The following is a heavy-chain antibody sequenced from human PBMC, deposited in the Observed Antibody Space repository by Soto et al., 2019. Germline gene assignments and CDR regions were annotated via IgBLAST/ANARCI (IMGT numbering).Heavy chain of an antibody. D-gene: IGHD1-7*01. V-gene: IGHV3-21*04. CDR1: GFTLSTYS. Sequence: GGSLRLSCAASGFTLSTYSMNWVRQAPGKGPEWVSSIGSIDGSSNYIHYADSLKGRFTISRDNAKNSVYLQMNSLRAADTAVYYCARAILELRGNWFDPWGQGTLVTVSS. CDR3: ARAILELRGNWFDP. J-gene: IGHJ5*02. CDR2: IGSIDGSSNYI.